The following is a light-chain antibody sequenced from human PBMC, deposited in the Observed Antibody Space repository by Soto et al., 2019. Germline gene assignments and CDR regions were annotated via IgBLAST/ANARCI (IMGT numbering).Light chain of an antibody. CDR3: MQAVQTPRT. CDR1: QSLLHSNGYNY. Sequence: IVMTQSPLSLPVTPGEPASISCRSSQSLLHSNGYNYLDWYLQKPGQSPQLLIYSGSNRSSGVPDRCSGSGAGTDFTLKISRVEAEDVGTSYRMQAVQTPRTFGPGTKLEIK. CDR2: SGS. V-gene: IGKV2-28*01. J-gene: IGKJ2*01.